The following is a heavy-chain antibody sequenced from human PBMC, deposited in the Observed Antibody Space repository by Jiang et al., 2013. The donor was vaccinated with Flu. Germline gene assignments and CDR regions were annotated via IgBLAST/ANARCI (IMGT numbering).Heavy chain of an antibody. V-gene: IGHV4-39*07. CDR3: ARGRRGFKIFGVVTTRGYYMDV. CDR2: IYYSGST. CDR1: GGSISSSSYY. J-gene: IGHJ6*03. Sequence: LLKPSETLSLTCTVSGGSISSSSYYWGWIRQPPGKGLEWIGSIYYSGSTYYNPSLKSRVTISVDTSKNQFSLKLSSATAADTAVYYCARGRRGFKIFGVVTTRGYYMDVWGKGTTVTVSS. D-gene: IGHD3-3*01.